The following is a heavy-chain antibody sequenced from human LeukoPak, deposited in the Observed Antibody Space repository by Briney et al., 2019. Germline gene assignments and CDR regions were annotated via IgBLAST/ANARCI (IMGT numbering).Heavy chain of an antibody. Sequence: GGSLRLSCAASGFTFSSFGMHWVRQAPGRGLEWVATIWYDGTTTYYVDSVKGRFTISRDDSKNTVYLQMNSLRAEDTATYYCAKDTLAYYFDYWGQGTLVTVSS. CDR1: GFTFSSFG. J-gene: IGHJ4*02. V-gene: IGHV3-33*06. CDR2: IWYDGTTT. CDR3: AKDTLAYYFDY.